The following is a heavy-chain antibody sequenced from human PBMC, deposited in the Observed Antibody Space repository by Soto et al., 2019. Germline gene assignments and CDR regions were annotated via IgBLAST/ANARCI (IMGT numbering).Heavy chain of an antibody. Sequence: VQLRESGPGLVKPSETLSLSCTVSGGSISGSYWSWVRQPAGKGLEWIGRIYSSGSSNYNPSLNSRLTMSLDTSKNQFSLKLRSVTAADTAIYYCARLFTVTTDYYFGMDVWGQVTTVTVSS. D-gene: IGHD4-17*01. CDR3: ARLFTVTTDYYFGMDV. CDR1: GGSISGSY. CDR2: IYSSGSS. J-gene: IGHJ6*02. V-gene: IGHV4-4*07.